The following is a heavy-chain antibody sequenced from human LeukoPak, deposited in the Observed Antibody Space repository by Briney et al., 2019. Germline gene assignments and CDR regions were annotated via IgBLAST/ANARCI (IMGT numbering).Heavy chain of an antibody. CDR1: GYTFTNYY. V-gene: IGHV1-8*03. J-gene: IGHJ6*03. D-gene: IGHD4-11*01. Sequence: ASVNVSCKASGYTFTNYYINWVRQATGQGLEWMGWMNPQRGNTGYAQKFQGRVTIARDTSLPPAYMELSRLTSDDTAVYDCARGPNYSNYGSAYYYYMDVWGKGTTVTVSS. CDR3: ARGPNYSNYGSAYYYYMDV. CDR2: MNPQRGNT.